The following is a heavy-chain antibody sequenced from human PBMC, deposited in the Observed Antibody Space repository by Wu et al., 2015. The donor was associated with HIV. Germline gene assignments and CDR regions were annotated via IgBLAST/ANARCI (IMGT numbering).Heavy chain of an antibody. CDR3: ARGHYYDTSSSPMY. Sequence: VQLVQSGGEVKKPGASVKVACKTSGYIFSDYGINWVRQAPGQGLEWMGWISAYNGNTKYSQKFQGRVNMTTDKSTSTAYMEVRSLRSDDTAVYYCARGHYYDTSSSPMYWGLGTLV. D-gene: IGHD3-22*01. J-gene: IGHJ4*02. CDR2: ISAYNGNT. CDR1: GYIFSDYG. V-gene: IGHV1-18*01.